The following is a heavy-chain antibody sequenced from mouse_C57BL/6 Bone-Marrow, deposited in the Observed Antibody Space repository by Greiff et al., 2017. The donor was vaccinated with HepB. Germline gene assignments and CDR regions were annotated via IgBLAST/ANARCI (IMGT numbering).Heavy chain of an antibody. CDR3: ARGQLRLPFAY. V-gene: IGHV1-54*01. CDR2: INPGSGGT. J-gene: IGHJ3*01. D-gene: IGHD3-2*02. CDR1: GYAFTNYL. Sequence: QVQLQQSGAELVRPGTSVKVSCKASGYAFTNYLIEWVKQRPGQGLEWIGVINPGSGGTNYNEKVKGKATLTADKTSSTAYMQLSSLKSEDAAVYFCARGQLRLPFAYWGQGTLVTVSA.